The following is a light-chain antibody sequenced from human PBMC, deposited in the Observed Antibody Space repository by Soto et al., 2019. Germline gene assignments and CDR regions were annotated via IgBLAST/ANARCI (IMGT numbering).Light chain of an antibody. CDR2: NNN. J-gene: IGLJ2*01. CDR3: AAWDDSLGGGV. V-gene: IGLV1-44*01. Sequence: QSVLTQPPSASGTPGQRVTISCSGSSFNIGRNTVNWYQHLPGTAPKLLIYNNNQRPSGVPDRFSGSTSGTSASLAISGLQSEDEAEYYCAAWDDSLGGGVFGGGTKVTVL. CDR1: SFNIGRNT.